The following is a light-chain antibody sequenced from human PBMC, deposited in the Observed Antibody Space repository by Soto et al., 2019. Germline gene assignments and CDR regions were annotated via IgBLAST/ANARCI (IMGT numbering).Light chain of an antibody. V-gene: IGKV2-28*01. CDR3: MQALQSLT. CDR1: QSLLYNNTFNY. CDR2: LGS. Sequence: EIVMTQSPLTLPVTPGEPASMSCRSSQSLLYNNTFNYLDWYLQKPGQSPHLLIYLGSNRASGVPERFSGSGSGTDFSLKISRVEAEDVGTYYCMQALQSLTFGQGTRLEIK. J-gene: IGKJ5*01.